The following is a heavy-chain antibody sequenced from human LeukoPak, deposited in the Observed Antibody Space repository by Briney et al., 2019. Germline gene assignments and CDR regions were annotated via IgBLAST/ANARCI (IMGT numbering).Heavy chain of an antibody. Sequence: PSETLSLTCSVFDGSISNYYWSWIRQPPGKGLEWIGYAYYSGSTTYNPSLESRVTISVDASKNQFSLKLTAVTAADTAVYYCARNSAVATLRSWFDPWGQGTLVTVSS. CDR1: DGSISNYY. V-gene: IGHV4-59*08. J-gene: IGHJ5*02. CDR2: AYYSGST. CDR3: ARNSAVATLRSWFDP. D-gene: IGHD6-19*01.